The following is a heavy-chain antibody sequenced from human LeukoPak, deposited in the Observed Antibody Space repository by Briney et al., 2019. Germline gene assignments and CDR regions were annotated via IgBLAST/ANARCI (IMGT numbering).Heavy chain of an antibody. CDR1: GGSFSNYH. J-gene: IGHJ4*02. D-gene: IGHD6-13*01. CDR2: INHSGST. Sequence: PSETLSLTCGVYGGSFSNYHWRWIRQPPGKGLEWIGEINHSGSTNYNPSLKSRVTISVDTSKNQFSLKLSSVTAADTAVYYCASLAAAGTGDDYWGQGTLVTVSS. V-gene: IGHV4-34*01. CDR3: ASLAAAGTGDDY.